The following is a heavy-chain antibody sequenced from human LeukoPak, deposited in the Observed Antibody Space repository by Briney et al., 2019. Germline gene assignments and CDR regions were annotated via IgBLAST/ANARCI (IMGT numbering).Heavy chain of an antibody. V-gene: IGHV1-18*01. CDR3: ARDYYDSSGYP. CDR2: INTYNGNA. D-gene: IGHD3-22*01. Sequence: ASVKVSCKASGYTFTSYGISWVRQAPGQGLERMGWINTYNGNANYEQKLQGRVTMTTDTSTSTAYMELRSLRSDDTAVYYCARDYYDSSGYPWGQGTLVTVSS. CDR1: GYTFTSYG. J-gene: IGHJ4*02.